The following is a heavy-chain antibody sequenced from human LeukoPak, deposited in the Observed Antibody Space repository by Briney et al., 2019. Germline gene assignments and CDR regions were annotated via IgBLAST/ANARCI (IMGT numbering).Heavy chain of an antibody. Sequence: GGSLRLYCPASGFSFSAYAMYWVRQAPGKGLEWVSSIEASGGATYYADSVKGRFTISRDNSKNTFYLQMNSLRAYDTAVYYCAKGSGSGWYGWFAHWGQGTLVTVSS. CDR1: GFSFSAYA. J-gene: IGHJ5*02. CDR3: AKGSGSGWYGWFAH. CDR2: IEASGGAT. D-gene: IGHD6-19*01. V-gene: IGHV3-23*01.